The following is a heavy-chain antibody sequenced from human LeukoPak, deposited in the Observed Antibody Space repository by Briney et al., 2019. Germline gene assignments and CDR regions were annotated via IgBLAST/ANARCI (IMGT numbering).Heavy chain of an antibody. CDR2: INPSGGST. CDR3: ARGLVVVITADAFDI. V-gene: IGHV1-46*01. D-gene: IGHD3-22*01. CDR1: GYTFTSYY. J-gene: IGHJ3*02. Sequence: ASVKVSCKASGYTFTSYYMHWVRQAPGQGLEWMGVINPSGGSTSYAQKFQGRVTMTRDTSTSTVYMELSSLRSEDTAVYYCARGLVVVITADAFDIWGQGTMVTVSS.